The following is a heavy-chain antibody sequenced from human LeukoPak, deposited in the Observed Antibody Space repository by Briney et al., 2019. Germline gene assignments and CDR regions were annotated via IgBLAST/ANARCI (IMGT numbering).Heavy chain of an antibody. D-gene: IGHD6-19*01. CDR2: ISSNGGST. Sequence: GGSLRLSCAASGFTFSSYAMHWVRQAPGKGLEYVSAISSNGGSTYYANSVKGRFTISRDNSKNTLYLQMGSLRAEDMAVYYCARFEAVAGTGYGMDVWGQGTTVTVSS. CDR1: GFTFSSYA. V-gene: IGHV3-64*01. J-gene: IGHJ6*02. CDR3: ARFEAVAGTGYGMDV.